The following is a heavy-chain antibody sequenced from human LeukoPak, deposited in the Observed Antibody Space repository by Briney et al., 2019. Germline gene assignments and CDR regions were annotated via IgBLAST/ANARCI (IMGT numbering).Heavy chain of an antibody. J-gene: IGHJ4*02. CDR1: GGSFSGYY. CDR3: ARPSIYDSTLYFDY. CDR2: INHSGSS. D-gene: IGHD3-3*01. Sequence: SETLSLTCAVYGGSFSGYYWSWIRQPPGKGLEWIGEINHSGSSYYNPSLKGRGTISLDTSKNQFSLKLNSVTAADTAMYYCARPSIYDSTLYFDYWGLGTLVTVSS. V-gene: IGHV4-34*01.